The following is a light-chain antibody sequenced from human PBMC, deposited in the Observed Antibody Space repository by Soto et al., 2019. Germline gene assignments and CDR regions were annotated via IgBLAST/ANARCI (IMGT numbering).Light chain of an antibody. CDR2: NND. V-gene: IGLV1-40*01. CDR1: NSNIGAGYD. Sequence: QSVLTQPPSVSGAPGQRVTISCTGTNSNIGAGYDVHWYQQLPGTAPKLLMSNNDNRPSGVPDRFSGSKSGASASLAITGLQAEDEADYYCQSFDSTMTVFGGGTKLTVL. CDR3: QSFDSTMTV. J-gene: IGLJ2*01.